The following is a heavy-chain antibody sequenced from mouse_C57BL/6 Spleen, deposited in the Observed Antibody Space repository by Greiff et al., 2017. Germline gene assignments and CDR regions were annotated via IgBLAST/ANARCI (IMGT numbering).Heavy chain of an antibody. V-gene: IGHV5-6*01. CDR1: GFTFSSYG. CDR3: ARQDASGTAWFAY. D-gene: IGHD4-1*01. Sequence: EVQWVESGGDLVKPGGSLKLSCAASGFTFSSYGMSWVRQTPDKRLEWVATISSGGSYTYYPDSVKGRFTISRDNAKNTLYLQMSSLKSEDTAMYYCARQDASGTAWFAYWGQGTLVTVSA. J-gene: IGHJ3*01. CDR2: ISSGGSYT.